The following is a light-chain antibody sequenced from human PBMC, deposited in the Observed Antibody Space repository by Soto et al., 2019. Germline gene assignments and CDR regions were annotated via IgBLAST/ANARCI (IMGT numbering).Light chain of an antibody. CDR1: QTISSW. CDR2: EAS. CDR3: QHYNSYSEA. Sequence: DIQMSPSPSTLSASVGDRFTITCRASQTISSWLAWYQQKPGKAPKLLIYEASSLESGVPSRFSGSGSGTEFTLTISSLQPDDFATYYCQHYNSYSEAFGQGTKVDI. J-gene: IGKJ1*01. V-gene: IGKV1-5*01.